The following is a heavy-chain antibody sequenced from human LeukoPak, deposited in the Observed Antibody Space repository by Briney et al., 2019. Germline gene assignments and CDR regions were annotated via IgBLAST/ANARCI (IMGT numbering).Heavy chain of an antibody. V-gene: IGHV1-46*01. CDR2: INPSGGST. J-gene: IGHJ5*02. Sequence: ASVKVSCKASGYTFTSYYMHWVRQAPGQGLEWMGIINPSGGSTSYAQKFQGRVTMTRDTSTSTVYMELSSLRSEDTAVYYCARADYDILTGYPKRWFDPWGQGTLVTVSS. CDR3: ARADYDILTGYPKRWFDP. D-gene: IGHD3-9*01. CDR1: GYTFTSYY.